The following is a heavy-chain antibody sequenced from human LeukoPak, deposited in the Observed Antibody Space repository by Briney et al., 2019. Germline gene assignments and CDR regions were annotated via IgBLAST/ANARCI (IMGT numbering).Heavy chain of an antibody. CDR2: IYYSGST. J-gene: IGHJ5*02. CDR3: ARELPYYDILTGYYNNWFDP. V-gene: IGHV4-59*01. Sequence: SETLSLTCTVSGGSISSYYWSWIRQPPGKGLEWIGYIYYSGSTNYNPSLKSRVTISVDTSKNQFSLKLSSVTAADTAVHYCARELPYYDILTGYYNNWFDPWGQGTLVTVSS. CDR1: GGSISSYY. D-gene: IGHD3-9*01.